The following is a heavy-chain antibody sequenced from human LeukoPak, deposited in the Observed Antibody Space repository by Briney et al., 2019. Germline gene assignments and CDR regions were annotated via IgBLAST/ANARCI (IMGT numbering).Heavy chain of an antibody. CDR1: GDSINNNF. CDR3: VRVIRSWFDT. CDR2: IYHSGTT. V-gene: IGHV4-59*01. J-gene: IGHJ5*02. Sequence: PSETLSLTCSVSGDSINNNFWTWIRQPPGKRLEWIGYIYHSGTTNYNPSLNSRVTMLIDASKNQISLKLSSVTAADTAVYYCVRVIRSWFDTWGRGTLVTVSS.